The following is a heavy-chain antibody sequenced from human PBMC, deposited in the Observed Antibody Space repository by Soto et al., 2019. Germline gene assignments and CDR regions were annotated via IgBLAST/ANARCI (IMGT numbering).Heavy chain of an antibody. CDR1: GGSISSYY. J-gene: IGHJ4*02. CDR2: IYYSGST. CDR3: ARHGIAVAGTGYLDY. D-gene: IGHD6-19*01. V-gene: IGHV4-59*08. Sequence: QVQLQESGPGLVKPSETLSLTCTVSGGSISSYYWSWIRQPPGKGLEWIGYIYYSGSTNYNPSLKSRVTISVDTSKNQFSLKVSSVTAADTAVYYCARHGIAVAGTGYLDYWGQGNLVTVSS.